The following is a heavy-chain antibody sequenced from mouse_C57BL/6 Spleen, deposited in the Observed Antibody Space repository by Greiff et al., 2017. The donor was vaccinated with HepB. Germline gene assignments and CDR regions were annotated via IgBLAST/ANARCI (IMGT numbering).Heavy chain of an antibody. J-gene: IGHJ3*01. D-gene: IGHD2-4*01. Sequence: VQLQQPGAELVRPGSSVKLSCKASGYTFTSYWMHWVKQRPIQGLEWIGNIDPSDSETHYNQKFKDKATLTVDKSSSTAYMQLSSLTSEDSAVYYCARDGGLRRGGGFAYWGQGTLVTVSA. CDR1: GYTFTSYW. CDR3: ARDGGLRRGGGFAY. V-gene: IGHV1-52*01. CDR2: IDPSDSET.